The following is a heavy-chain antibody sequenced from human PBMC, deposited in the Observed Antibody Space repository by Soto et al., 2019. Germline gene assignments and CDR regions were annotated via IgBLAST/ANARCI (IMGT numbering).Heavy chain of an antibody. Sequence: QVQLEESGGGWVKPGGYLRLSCEASGFTFSDYYMSWIRQAPGKGLEWIAYSSNSGTFTKYADSVKGRFSISRDNAKNSLYLQINNLSGEDTATYFCARSGDNYNLLDYWGQGTPVTVSS. CDR2: SSNSGTFT. CDR1: GFTFSDYY. D-gene: IGHD1-1*01. CDR3: ARSGDNYNLLDY. J-gene: IGHJ4*02. V-gene: IGHV3-11*06.